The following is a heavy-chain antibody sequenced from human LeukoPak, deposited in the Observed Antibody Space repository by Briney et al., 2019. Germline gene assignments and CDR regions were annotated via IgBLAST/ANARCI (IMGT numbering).Heavy chain of an antibody. CDR3: TREETYYYDSSGYYYLMDY. Sequence: PGGSLRLSCTASGFTFGDYAMSWVRQAPGKGLEWVGFIRSKAYGGTTEYAASVKGRFTISRDDSKSIAYLQMNSLKTGDTAVYYCTREETYYYDSSGYYYLMDYWGQGTLVTVSS. CDR1: GFTFGDYA. CDR2: IRSKAYGGTT. J-gene: IGHJ4*02. V-gene: IGHV3-49*04. D-gene: IGHD3-22*01.